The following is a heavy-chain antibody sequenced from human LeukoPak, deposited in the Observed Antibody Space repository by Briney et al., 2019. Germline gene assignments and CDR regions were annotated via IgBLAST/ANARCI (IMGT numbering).Heavy chain of an antibody. J-gene: IGHJ6*02. D-gene: IGHD6-13*01. CDR1: GYTFTSYD. Sequence: GASVKVSCKASGYTFTSYDINWVRQATGQGLEWMGWMNPNSGNTGYAQKFQGRVTMTGNTSISTAYMGLSSLRSEDTAVYYCARAHRKYSSRHGRDYYGMDVWGQGTTVTVSS. V-gene: IGHV1-8*01. CDR3: ARAHRKYSSRHGRDYYGMDV. CDR2: MNPNSGNT.